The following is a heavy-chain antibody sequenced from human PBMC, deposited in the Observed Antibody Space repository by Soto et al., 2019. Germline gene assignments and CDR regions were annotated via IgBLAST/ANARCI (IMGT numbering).Heavy chain of an antibody. CDR3: ARGDHPYYDILTGYLTTFDY. V-gene: IGHV3-30*14. J-gene: IGHJ4*02. Sequence: PGGSLRLSCAASGFTFSRYAMHWARPAPGKGLEWVAVISYDGSNKYYADSVKGRFTISKDNSKNTLYPQMNSLRAEDTAVYYCARGDHPYYDILTGYLTTFDYWGQGTLVTVSS. CDR2: ISYDGSNK. D-gene: IGHD3-9*01. CDR1: GFTFSRYA.